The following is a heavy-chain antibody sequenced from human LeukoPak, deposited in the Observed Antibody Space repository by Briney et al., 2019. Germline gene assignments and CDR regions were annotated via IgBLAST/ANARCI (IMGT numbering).Heavy chain of an antibody. CDR3: ARGQVVPAAITFAP. Sequence: ASVTVSCKASGYTFTSYDINWVRQAPGQGLEWMGWMNPNSGNTVYAHKFQGRVTITRHTSITTAYMGLSSLRSEHTAVYYCARGQVVPAAITFAPWGQGTLVTVSS. J-gene: IGHJ5*02. CDR2: MNPNSGNT. V-gene: IGHV1-8*01. CDR1: GYTFTSYD. D-gene: IGHD2-2*01.